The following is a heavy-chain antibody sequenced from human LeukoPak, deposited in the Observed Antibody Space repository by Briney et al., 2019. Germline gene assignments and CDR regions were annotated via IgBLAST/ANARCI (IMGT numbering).Heavy chain of an antibody. CDR1: GFTFSSYG. J-gene: IGHJ4*02. D-gene: IGHD3-16*01. CDR2: IWYDGSNK. Sequence: GGSLRLSCAASGFTFSSYGMHWVRQAPGKGLEWVAVIWYDGSNKYYADSVKGPFTISRDNSKNALYLQMNSLRAEDTAVYYCARERGYFDYWGQGTLVTVSS. CDR3: ARERGYFDY. V-gene: IGHV3-33*01.